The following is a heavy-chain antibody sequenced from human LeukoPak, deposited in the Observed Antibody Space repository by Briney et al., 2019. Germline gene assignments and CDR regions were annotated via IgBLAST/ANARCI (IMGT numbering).Heavy chain of an antibody. V-gene: IGHV3-73*01. CDR2: IRSKADNYAT. CDR3: VRQGGDY. J-gene: IGHJ4*02. D-gene: IGHD3-16*01. Sequence: GGSLKVSCAASGFSFTGSATYLVRQASGKGLEWVGHIRSKADNYATGYAASVKGRFTISRDDSKNTAYLQMNSLKTEDTAMYYCVRQGGDYWGQGTLVTVSS. CDR1: GFSFTGSA.